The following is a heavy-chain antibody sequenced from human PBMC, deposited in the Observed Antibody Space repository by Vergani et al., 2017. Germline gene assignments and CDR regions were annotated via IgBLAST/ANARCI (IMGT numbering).Heavy chain of an antibody. D-gene: IGHD3-10*01. V-gene: IGHV4-61*02. J-gene: IGHJ4*02. CDR2: IYTSGST. Sequence: QVQLQESGPGLVKPSQTLSLTCTVSGSSISSGSYYWSWIRQPAGKGLEWIGRIYTSGSTNYNPSLKSRGTISVDTSKNQFSLKLSSVTAADTAVYYCARGYYGSGSYSWGQGTLVTVSS. CDR1: GSSISSGSYY. CDR3: ARGYYGSGSYS.